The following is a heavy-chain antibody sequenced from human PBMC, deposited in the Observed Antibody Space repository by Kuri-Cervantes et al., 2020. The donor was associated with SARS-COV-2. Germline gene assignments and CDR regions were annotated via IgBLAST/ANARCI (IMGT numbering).Heavy chain of an antibody. Sequence: LSLTCAASGFTFSTYRMHWIRQAPGKGLEWVAVISYDGSNKYYADSVKGRFTISRDNSKNTLYLQMNSLRAEDTAVYYCARDPSGQLGNYYYYYYMDVWGKGTTVTVSS. CDR3: ARDPSGQLGNYYYYYYMDV. D-gene: IGHD6-13*01. CDR2: ISYDGSNK. J-gene: IGHJ6*03. CDR1: GFTFSTYR. V-gene: IGHV3-30-3*01.